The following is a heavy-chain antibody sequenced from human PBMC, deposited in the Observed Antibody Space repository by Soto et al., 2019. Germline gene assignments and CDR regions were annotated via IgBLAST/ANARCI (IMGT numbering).Heavy chain of an antibody. D-gene: IGHD3-16*02. CDR2: ISYDGSNK. CDR1: GFTFSSYG. Sequence: GGSLRLSXAASGFTFSSYGMHWVRQAPGKGLEWVAVISYDGSNKYYADSVKGRFTISRDNSKNTLYLQMNSLRAEDMAVYYCAKDRVYDYVWGSYRYTGPIVFDYWGQGTLVTVSS. V-gene: IGHV3-30*18. CDR3: AKDRVYDYVWGSYRYTGPIVFDY. J-gene: IGHJ4*02.